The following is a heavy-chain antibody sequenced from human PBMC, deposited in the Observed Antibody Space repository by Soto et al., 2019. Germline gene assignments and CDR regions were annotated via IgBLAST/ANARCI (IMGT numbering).Heavy chain of an antibody. V-gene: IGHV2-5*02. CDR1: GFSLSTSGVG. CDR2: IYWDDDK. CDR3: AHSGYYDSSGYPNPDAFDI. J-gene: IGHJ3*02. D-gene: IGHD3-22*01. Sequence: SGPTLVNPTQTLTLTCTFSGFSLSTSGVGVGWIRQPPGKALEWLALIYWDDDKRYSPSLKSRLTITRDTSKNQVVLTMTNMDPVDTATYYCAHSGYYDSSGYPNPDAFDIWGQGTMVTVSS.